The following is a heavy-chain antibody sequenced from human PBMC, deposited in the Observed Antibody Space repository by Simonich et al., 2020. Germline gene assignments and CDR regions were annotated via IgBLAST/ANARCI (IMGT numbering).Heavy chain of an antibody. CDR1: GGSFSGYY. CDR3: ARGLRVAAAGTAFQH. D-gene: IGHD6-13*01. V-gene: IGHV4-34*01. J-gene: IGHJ1*01. Sequence: QVQLQQWGAGLLKPSETLSLTCAVYGGSFSGYYWSWIRQPPGKGREWIGEINHSGSTTYNPSLKRRVTIAVDTSKNQFSLKLSSVTAADTAVYYCARGLRVAAAGTAFQHWGQGTLVTVSS. CDR2: INHSGST.